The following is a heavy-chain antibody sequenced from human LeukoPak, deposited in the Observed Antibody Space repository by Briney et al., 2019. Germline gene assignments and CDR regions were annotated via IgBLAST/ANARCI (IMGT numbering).Heavy chain of an antibody. J-gene: IGHJ6*03. CDR3: ARASSSWSPSFHMDV. CDR1: TFTFSAYW. Sequence: GGSLRLSCAAPTFTFSAYWMSWVRQAPGKGLEWVANIEQDGSEKYYMDSVKGRFTITRDNAWNTLYLQMNSLRVDDTAVYYCARASSSWSPSFHMDVWGRGTTVTVSS. V-gene: IGHV3-7*01. D-gene: IGHD6-13*01. CDR2: IEQDGSEK.